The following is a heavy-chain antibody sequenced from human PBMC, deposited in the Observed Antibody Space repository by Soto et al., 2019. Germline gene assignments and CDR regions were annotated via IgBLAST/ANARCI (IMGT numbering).Heavy chain of an antibody. D-gene: IGHD5-12*01. V-gene: IGHV5-51*01. CDR1: GYSFTSYW. CDR3: ARVHIVTTMGFDY. Sequence: GESLKISCKGSGYSFTSYWIGWVRQLPGKGLEWMGIIYPGDSGTRYSPSFQGQVIISADKSINTAYLQWSSLKASDTAMYYCARVHIVTTMGFDYWAQGTLVTVSS. J-gene: IGHJ4*02. CDR2: IYPGDSGT.